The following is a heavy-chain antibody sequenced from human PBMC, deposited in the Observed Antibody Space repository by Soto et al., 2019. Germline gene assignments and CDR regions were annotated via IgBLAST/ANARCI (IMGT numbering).Heavy chain of an antibody. Sequence: PGGSLRLSCAASGFTFSSYAMSWVRQAPGKGLEWVSAISGSGGSTYYADSVKGRFTISRDNSKNTLYLQMNSLRAEDTAVYYCAKVEGIVDTIHNWFDPWGQGTLVTVSS. D-gene: IGHD5-12*01. CDR3: AKVEGIVDTIHNWFDP. V-gene: IGHV3-23*01. CDR2: ISGSGGST. CDR1: GFTFSSYA. J-gene: IGHJ5*02.